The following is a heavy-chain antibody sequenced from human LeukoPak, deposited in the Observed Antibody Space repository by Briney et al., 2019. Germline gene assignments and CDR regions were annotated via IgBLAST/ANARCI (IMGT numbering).Heavy chain of an antibody. Sequence: GGSLTLSCAASTFTFSSYGMHWVRQAPAKGLEWVAFIQYDGNKRYYADSVKGRFTISRDNSKNTLYLQMNSLRPEDTALYYCANTMYSSAWSPFDYWGRGTLVTVSS. CDR3: ANTMYSSAWSPFDY. V-gene: IGHV3-30*02. CDR2: IQYDGNKR. J-gene: IGHJ4*02. CDR1: TFTFSSYG. D-gene: IGHD6-19*01.